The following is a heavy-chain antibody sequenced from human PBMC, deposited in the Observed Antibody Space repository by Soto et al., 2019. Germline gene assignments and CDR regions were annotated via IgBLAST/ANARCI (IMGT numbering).Heavy chain of an antibody. D-gene: IGHD2-8*01. J-gene: IGHJ6*02. V-gene: IGHV1-69*13. CDR1: GGTFRNYG. Sequence: GASVEVSCKASGGTFRNYGISWVRQAPGEGLEWMGGIIPIFGTTNYAQKFQGRVTITADESTTTAYMELSSLRSEETAVYYCARVGIMVGNNYPPQAMDVSGQ. CDR2: IIPIFGTT. CDR3: ARVGIMVGNNYPPQAMDV.